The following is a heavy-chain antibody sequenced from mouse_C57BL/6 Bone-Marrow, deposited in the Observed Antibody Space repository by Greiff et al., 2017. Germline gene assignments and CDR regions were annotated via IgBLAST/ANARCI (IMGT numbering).Heavy chain of an antibody. V-gene: IGHV3-8*01. J-gene: IGHJ2*01. CDR3: ARGSYYYGSSYYFDY. CDR1: GYSITSDY. D-gene: IGHD1-1*01. Sequence: VQLKQSGPGLAKPSQTLSLTCSVTGYSITSDYWNWIRKFPGNKLEYMGYISYSGSTYYNPSLKSRISITRDTSKNQYYLQLNSVTTEDTATYYCARGSYYYGSSYYFDYWGQGTTLTVSS. CDR2: ISYSGST.